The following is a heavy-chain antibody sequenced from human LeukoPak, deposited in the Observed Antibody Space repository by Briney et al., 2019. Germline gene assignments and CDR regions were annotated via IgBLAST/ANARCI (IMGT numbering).Heavy chain of an antibody. CDR3: FSGYRLDY. D-gene: IGHD3-10*01. Sequence: LEWVAVISYDGINKYYADSVKGRFTISRDNSKNTLYLQMNSLRAEDTAVYYCFSGYRLDYWGQGTLVTVSS. V-gene: IGHV3-30*03. CDR2: ISYDGINK. J-gene: IGHJ4*02.